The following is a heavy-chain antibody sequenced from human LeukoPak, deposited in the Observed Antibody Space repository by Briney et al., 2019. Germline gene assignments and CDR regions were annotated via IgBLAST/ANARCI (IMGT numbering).Heavy chain of an antibody. CDR1: EFTFTSYE. J-gene: IGHJ5*02. CDR2: ISSSGNTI. D-gene: IGHD1-20*01. V-gene: IGHV3-48*03. Sequence: GGSLRLSCAASEFTFTSYELNWVRQAPGKGLEWVSYISSSGNTISYADSVKGRFTISRDNSKNTLYLQMNSLRAEDTAVYYCGNGGITGTQNWFDPWGQGTLVTVSS. CDR3: GNGGITGTQNWFDP.